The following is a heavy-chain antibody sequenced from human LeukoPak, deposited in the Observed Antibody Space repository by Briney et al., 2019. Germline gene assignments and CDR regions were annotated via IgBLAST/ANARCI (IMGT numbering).Heavy chain of an antibody. CDR3: AREITMVRDNWFDP. V-gene: IGHV4-34*01. D-gene: IGHD3-10*01. Sequence: PSETLSLTCAVYGGSFSGYYWSWIRLPPGKGLGWIGEINHSGSTNYNPSLKSRVTISVDTSKNQFSLKLSSVTAADTAVYYCAREITMVRDNWFDPWGQGTLVTVSS. J-gene: IGHJ5*02. CDR1: GGSFSGYY. CDR2: INHSGST.